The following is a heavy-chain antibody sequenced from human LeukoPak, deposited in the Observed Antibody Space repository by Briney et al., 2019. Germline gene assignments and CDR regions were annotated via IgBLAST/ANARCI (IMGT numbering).Heavy chain of an antibody. CDR1: GFTFDNYF. CDR3: ATSHGWSPDH. Sequence: QAGGSLRLSCAASGFTFDNYFMHWVRHAPGKGLEWVSFISGDGGTTYYRDSVKGRFTISRDNSKNSLYLQLESLRADDTALYFCATSHGWSPDHWGQGTLVTVSS. CDR2: ISGDGGTT. D-gene: IGHD6-19*01. V-gene: IGHV3-43*02. J-gene: IGHJ4*02.